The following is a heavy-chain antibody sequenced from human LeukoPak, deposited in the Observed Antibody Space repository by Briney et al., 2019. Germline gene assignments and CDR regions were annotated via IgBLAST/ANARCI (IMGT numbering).Heavy chain of an antibody. V-gene: IGHV1-2*02. Sequence: ASVKVSCKASGYTFTNYYIHWVRQAPGQGLEWMGWINSNRGGTNYGQKFQGRVTMTRDTSISTAYMELRSVRSDDTAVYYCARDHGDDAFDIWGPGTMVTVSS. J-gene: IGHJ3*02. CDR3: ARDHGDDAFDI. D-gene: IGHD3-3*01. CDR1: GYTFTNYY. CDR2: INSNRGGT.